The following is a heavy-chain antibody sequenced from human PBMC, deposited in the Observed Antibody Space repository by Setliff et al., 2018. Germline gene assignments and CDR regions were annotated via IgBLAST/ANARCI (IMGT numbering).Heavy chain of an antibody. CDR3: ARGGLAAAATH. J-gene: IGHJ4*02. Sequence: PSETLSLTCAVSGASIRNNYYWGWIRQSPGTGLEWIGSIYHSGQTFYNPSLKSRATLSVDTSKNQFSLRLTSVPAADTAVYYCARGGLAAAATHWGQGTLVTVSS. CDR1: GASIRNNYY. D-gene: IGHD6-13*01. CDR2: IYHSGQT. V-gene: IGHV4-38-2*01.